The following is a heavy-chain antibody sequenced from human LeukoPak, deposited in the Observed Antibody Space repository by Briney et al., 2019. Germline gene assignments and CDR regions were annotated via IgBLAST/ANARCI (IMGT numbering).Heavy chain of an antibody. CDR3: AKITMVRGVIYNWFDP. CDR2: IIPILGIA. V-gene: IGHV1-69*04. D-gene: IGHD3-10*01. Sequence: RASVKVSCKASGGTFSSYAISWVRQAPGQGLEWMGRIIPILGIANYAQKFQGRVTITADKSTSTAYMELSSLRSEDTAVYYCAKITMVRGVIYNWFDPWGQGTLVTVSS. J-gene: IGHJ5*02. CDR1: GGTFSSYA.